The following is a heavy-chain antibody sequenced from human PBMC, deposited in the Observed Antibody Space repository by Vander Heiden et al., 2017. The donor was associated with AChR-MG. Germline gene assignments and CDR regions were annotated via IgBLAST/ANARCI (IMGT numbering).Heavy chain of an antibody. Sequence: EVQLLESGGGLVLPGESLRLSCAASGFTFSDYGMGWVRQTPGKGLEWVAAISANGVYTHYAYSVRGRFTIFRDNFESTLHLQMNSLRAEDTAVYFCAKTPYNNYYYFFDYWGQGTLVTVSS. CDR1: GFTFSDYG. J-gene: IGHJ4*02. D-gene: IGHD4-4*01. V-gene: IGHV3-23*01. CDR2: ISANGVYT. CDR3: AKTPYNNYYYFFDY.